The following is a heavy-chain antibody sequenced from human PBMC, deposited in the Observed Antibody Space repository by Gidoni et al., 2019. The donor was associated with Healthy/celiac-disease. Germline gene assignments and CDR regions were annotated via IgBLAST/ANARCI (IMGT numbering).Heavy chain of an antibody. V-gene: IGHV1-46*01. D-gene: IGHD2-15*01. Sequence: QVQLVQSGAEVKKPGASVKVSCKASGYTFTSYYMHWVRQAPGQGLEWMGIINPSGGSTSYAQKFQGRVTMTRDTSTSTVYMELSSLRSEDTAVYYCARGAVEMAYNYYYYYGMDVWGQGTTVTVSS. CDR3: ARGAVEMAYNYYYYYGMDV. CDR1: GYTFTSYY. J-gene: IGHJ6*02. CDR2: INPSGGST.